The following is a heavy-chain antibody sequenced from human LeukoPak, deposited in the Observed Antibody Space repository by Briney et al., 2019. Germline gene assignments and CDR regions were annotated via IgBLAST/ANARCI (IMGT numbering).Heavy chain of an antibody. Sequence: SETLSLTCAVYGVSFSGYYWSWIRQPPGKGLEWIGEINHSGSTNYNPSLKNRLAISVENTKNKFSLPMSSVTAADTAVYCCARHLRRPTISTMVRGVTVYWFDPSGEGTLVTASS. CDR2: INHSGST. J-gene: IGHJ5*02. CDR1: GVSFSGYY. CDR3: ARHLRRPTISTMVRGVTVYWFDP. D-gene: IGHD3-10*01. V-gene: IGHV4-34*01.